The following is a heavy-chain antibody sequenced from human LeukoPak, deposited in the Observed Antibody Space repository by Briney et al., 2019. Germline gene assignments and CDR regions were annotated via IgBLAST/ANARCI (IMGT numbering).Heavy chain of an antibody. J-gene: IGHJ5*02. Sequence: SGTLSLTCAVSGGSISSSNWWSWVRRPPGKGREWIGSIYYSGSTYYNPSLKSRVTISVDTSKNQFSLKLSSVTAADTAVYYCARAAWRRFDPWGQGTLVTVSS. CDR2: IYYSGST. CDR3: ARAAWRRFDP. CDR1: GGSISSSNW. V-gene: IGHV4-4*02.